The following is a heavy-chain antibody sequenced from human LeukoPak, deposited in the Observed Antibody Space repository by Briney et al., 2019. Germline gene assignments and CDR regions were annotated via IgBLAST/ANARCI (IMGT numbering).Heavy chain of an antibody. CDR3: ARTPVGTMVRGGLYYYGMDV. V-gene: IGHV1-69*04. Sequence: SVKVSRKASGGTFSSYAISWVRQAPGQGLEWMGRIIPILGIANYAQKFQGRVTITADKSTSTAYMELSSLRSDDTAVYYCARTPVGTMVRGGLYYYGMDVWGQGTTVTVSS. J-gene: IGHJ6*02. D-gene: IGHD3-10*01. CDR1: GGTFSSYA. CDR2: IIPILGIA.